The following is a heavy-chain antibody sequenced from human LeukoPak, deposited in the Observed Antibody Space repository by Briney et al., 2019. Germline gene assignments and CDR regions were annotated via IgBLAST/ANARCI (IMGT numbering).Heavy chain of an antibody. J-gene: IGHJ2*01. D-gene: IGHD4-17*01. V-gene: IGHV3-23*01. CDR2: IGSGGAST. CDR1: GFTFSRYS. CDR3: ARTRRDYGWYFDL. Sequence: GGSLRLSCAASGFTFSRYSMSWVRQAPGKGLEWVSAIGSGGASTYYADSVKGRFTISRDNSKNTLYLQMNSLRAEDTAVYYCARTRRDYGWYFDLWGRGTLVTVSS.